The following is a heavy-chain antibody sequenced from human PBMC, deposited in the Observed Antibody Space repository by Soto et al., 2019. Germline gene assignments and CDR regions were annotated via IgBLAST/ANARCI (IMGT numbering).Heavy chain of an antibody. D-gene: IGHD3-3*01. CDR2: IYSGGST. CDR3: ARGFDFWSGYS. J-gene: IGHJ4*02. Sequence: GGSLRLSCAASGFTVSSNYMSWVRQAPGKGLEWVSVIYSGGSTYYADSVKGRFTISRDNSKNTLYLQMNSLRAEDTAVYYCARGFDFWSGYSWGQGTLVTVSS. V-gene: IGHV3-53*01. CDR1: GFTVSSNY.